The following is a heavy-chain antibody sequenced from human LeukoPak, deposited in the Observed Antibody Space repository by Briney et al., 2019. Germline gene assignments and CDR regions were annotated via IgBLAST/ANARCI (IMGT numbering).Heavy chain of an antibody. V-gene: IGHV4-39*07. Sequence: SETLSLTCTVSGGSISSGSYYWGWIRQPPGKGLEWIGSSHYAGRTYYNPSLSSRVTISLDTSKNQFSLKLSSVTAADTALYFCSRDHWDLSDSSPTDYWGQGVLVTVS. D-gene: IGHD7-27*01. CDR2: SHYAGRT. CDR3: SRDHWDLSDSSPTDY. CDR1: GGSISSGSYY. J-gene: IGHJ4*02.